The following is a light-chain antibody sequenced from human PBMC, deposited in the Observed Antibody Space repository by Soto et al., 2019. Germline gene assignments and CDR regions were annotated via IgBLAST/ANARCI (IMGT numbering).Light chain of an antibody. V-gene: IGKV1-5*01. CDR1: QSISSW. J-gene: IGKJ1*01. CDR3: QQYNSYSGM. CDR2: DAS. Sequence: DIQMTQSPSTLSASVGDRVTITCRASQSISSWLVWYQQKPGKAPKLLIYDASSLESGVPSRFSGSGSGTEFTLTISSLQPDDFATYYCQQYNSYSGMFGQGTKVEIK.